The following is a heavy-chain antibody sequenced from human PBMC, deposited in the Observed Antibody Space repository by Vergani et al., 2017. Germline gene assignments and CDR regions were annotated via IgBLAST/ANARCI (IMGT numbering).Heavy chain of an antibody. Sequence: QVQLQQWGAGLLKPSETLSLTCAVYGGSFSGYYWSWIRQPPGKGLEWIGEINLGGSTNYNPSLKSRVTISLDTSKNHFSLRLSSMTAADTAVYYCARMDLDCSSTSCYFDYWGQGTLVTVSS. CDR1: GGSFSGYY. V-gene: IGHV4-34*01. D-gene: IGHD2-2*01. J-gene: IGHJ4*02. CDR2: INLGGST. CDR3: ARMDLDCSSTSCYFDY.